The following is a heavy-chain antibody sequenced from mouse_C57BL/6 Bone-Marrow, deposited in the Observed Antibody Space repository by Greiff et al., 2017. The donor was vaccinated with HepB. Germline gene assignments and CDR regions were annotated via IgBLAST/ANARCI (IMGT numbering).Heavy chain of an antibody. V-gene: IGHV10-1*01. J-gene: IGHJ2*01. Sequence: EVMLVESGGGLVQPKGSLKLSCAASGFSFNTYAMNWVRQAPGKGLEWVARIRSKSNNYATYYADSVKDRFTISRDDSESMLYLQMNNLKTEDTAMYYCVRHGTTELFDYWGQGTTLTVSS. D-gene: IGHD1-1*01. CDR2: IRSKSNNYAT. CDR1: GFSFNTYA. CDR3: VRHGTTELFDY.